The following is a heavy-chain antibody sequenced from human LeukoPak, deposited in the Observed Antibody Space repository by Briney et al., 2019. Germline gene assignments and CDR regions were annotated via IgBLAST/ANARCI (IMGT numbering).Heavy chain of an antibody. Sequence: ASVKVSCKASGYTFTSYAMHWVRQAPGQRLEWMGWINAGNGNTKYSQKFQGRVTITRDTSASTAYMELSSLRSEDTAVYYCARDLTTVTYYFDYWGQGTLVTVSS. J-gene: IGHJ4*02. CDR1: GYTFTSYA. CDR3: ARDLTTVTYYFDY. D-gene: IGHD4-17*01. V-gene: IGHV1-3*01. CDR2: INAGNGNT.